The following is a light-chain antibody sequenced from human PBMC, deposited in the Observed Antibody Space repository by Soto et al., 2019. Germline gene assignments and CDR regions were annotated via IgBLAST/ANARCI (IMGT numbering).Light chain of an antibody. CDR2: DAS. CDR1: QSISSW. V-gene: IGKV1-5*01. Sequence: TLSASGGYIVTVTGLASQSISSWLAWYQQKPGKAPNLLIYDASSLESGVPSRFSGSGSGTEFTLTISSLQPDDFATYYCQQYNSYSPLTFGGGTKVDIK. J-gene: IGKJ4*01. CDR3: QQYNSYSPLT.